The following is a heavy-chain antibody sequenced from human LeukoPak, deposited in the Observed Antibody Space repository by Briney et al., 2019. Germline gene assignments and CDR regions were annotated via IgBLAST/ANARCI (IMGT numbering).Heavy chain of an antibody. J-gene: IGHJ4*02. CDR3: ARESYYGGSGPFDY. D-gene: IGHD3-10*01. V-gene: IGHV4-4*07. CDR2: IYTSGST. CDR1: GGSLSSYY. Sequence: SETLSLTCTVSGGSLSSYYWSWIRQPAGKGLEWIGRIYTSGSTNYNPSLKSRVTMSVDTSKNQFSLKLSSVTAADTAVYYCARESYYGGSGPFDYWGQGTLVTVSS.